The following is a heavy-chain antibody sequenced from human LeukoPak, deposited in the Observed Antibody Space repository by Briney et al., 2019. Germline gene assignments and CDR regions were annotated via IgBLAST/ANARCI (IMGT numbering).Heavy chain of an antibody. J-gene: IGHJ4*02. CDR2: IYYSGST. Sequence: PSETLSLTCTVSGGSISSSSYYWGWIRQPPGKGLEWIGSIYYSGSTYHNPSLKSRVTISVDTSKNQFSLKLSSVTAADTAVYYCARTPYCSGGSCGDYWGQGTLVTVSS. CDR3: ARTPYCSGGSCGDY. CDR1: GGSISSSSYY. D-gene: IGHD2-15*01. V-gene: IGHV4-39*01.